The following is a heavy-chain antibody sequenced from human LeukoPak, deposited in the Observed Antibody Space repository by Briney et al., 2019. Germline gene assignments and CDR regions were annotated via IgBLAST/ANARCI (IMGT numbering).Heavy chain of an antibody. CDR2: IYPGDSDT. Sequence: VESLKISCKGSGYSFTSYWIGWVRQMPGKGLEWMGIIYPGDSDTRYSPSFQGQVTISADKSISTAYLQWSSLKASDTAMYYCARPYYDFWSGYSGDAFDIWGQGTMVTVSS. D-gene: IGHD3-3*01. CDR3: ARPYYDFWSGYSGDAFDI. CDR1: GYSFTSYW. J-gene: IGHJ3*02. V-gene: IGHV5-51*01.